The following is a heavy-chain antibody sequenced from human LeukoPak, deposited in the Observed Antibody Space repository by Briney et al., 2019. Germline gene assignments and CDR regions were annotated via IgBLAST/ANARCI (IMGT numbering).Heavy chain of an antibody. CDR1: GGSISSSSYY. V-gene: IGHV4-39*01. Sequence: SETLSLTCTVSGGSISSSSYYWGWIRQPPGKGLEWIGSIYYSGSTYYNPSLKSRVTISVDTSKNQFSLKLSSVTAADTAVYSCARHPREGYQLDYYYYMDVWGKGTTVTVSS. CDR3: ARHPREGYQLDYYYYMDV. D-gene: IGHD2-2*01. J-gene: IGHJ6*03. CDR2: IYYSGST.